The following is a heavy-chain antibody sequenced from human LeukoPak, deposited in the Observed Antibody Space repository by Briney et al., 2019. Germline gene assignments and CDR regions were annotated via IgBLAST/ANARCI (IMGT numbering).Heavy chain of an antibody. D-gene: IGHD2-2*03. Sequence: GGSLRLSCAASGFTFSSYGMHWVRQAPGEGLEWVAVISYDGSNKYYADSVKGRFTISRDNSKNTLYLQMNSLRAEDTAVYYCAKDGYCSSTSCLTPWGQGTLVTVSS. V-gene: IGHV3-30*18. CDR2: ISYDGSNK. CDR1: GFTFSSYG. CDR3: AKDGYCSSTSCLTP. J-gene: IGHJ5*02.